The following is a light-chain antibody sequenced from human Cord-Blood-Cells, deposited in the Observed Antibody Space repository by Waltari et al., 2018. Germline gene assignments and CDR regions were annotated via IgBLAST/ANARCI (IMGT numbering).Light chain of an antibody. CDR2: DAS. J-gene: IGKJ3*01. Sequence: EIVLTQSPATRSLRPGERATLSCRASQSVSSYLAWYQQKPGQATRLLIYDASNRATGIPPRFSGSGSGADFTLTISSLEPEDFAVYYCQQRSNWPPFTFGPGTKVDIK. CDR3: QQRSNWPPFT. CDR1: QSVSSY. V-gene: IGKV3-11*01.